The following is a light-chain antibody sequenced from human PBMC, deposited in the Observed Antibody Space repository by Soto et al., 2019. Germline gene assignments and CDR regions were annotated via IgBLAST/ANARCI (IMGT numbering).Light chain of an antibody. V-gene: IGKV1-5*01. J-gene: IGKJ2*01. CDR2: DVS. CDR1: QSINNL. Sequence: DVQMTQSPSTXSASVGDRVTITCRASQSINNLLAWYQQKPGKAPKFLIYDVSTLESGVPSRFSSSGSGTEFTLTISSLQPEDFATYFCQQYHTSPYTFGQGTKVDIK. CDR3: QQYHTSPYT.